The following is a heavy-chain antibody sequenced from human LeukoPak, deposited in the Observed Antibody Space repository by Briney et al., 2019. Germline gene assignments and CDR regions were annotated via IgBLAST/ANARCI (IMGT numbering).Heavy chain of an antibody. CDR3: ARSLTTLTYEGY. CDR1: RFTFSSYW. D-gene: IGHD1-1*01. J-gene: IGHJ4*02. Sequence: GGSLRLSCAASRFTFSSYWMSWVRQAPGKGLEWVSSINSGSTYTYYTESVKGRFTVSRDNAKNSLFLQMNSLRAEDTAIYYCARSLTTLTYEGYWGQGTLVTVSS. V-gene: IGHV3-21*01. CDR2: INSGSTYT.